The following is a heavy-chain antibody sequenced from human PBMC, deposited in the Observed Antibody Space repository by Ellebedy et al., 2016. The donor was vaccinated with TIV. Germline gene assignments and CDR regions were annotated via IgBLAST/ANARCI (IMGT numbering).Heavy chain of an antibody. V-gene: IGHV1-46*01. CDR2: INPSAGST. CDR3: ARGDKYYYDSSGYYYTY. D-gene: IGHD3-22*01. J-gene: IGHJ4*02. Sequence: ASVKVSCKASGYTFTSYYMYWVRQAPGQGLEWMGIINPSAGSTNSAQKFQGRVTMTRDTSTSTVYMELSSLRSEDTAVYYRARGDKYYYDSSGYYYTYWGQGTLVTVSS. CDR1: GYTFTSYY.